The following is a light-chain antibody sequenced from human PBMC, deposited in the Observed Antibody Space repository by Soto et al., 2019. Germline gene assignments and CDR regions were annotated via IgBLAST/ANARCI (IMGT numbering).Light chain of an antibody. V-gene: IGKV1-39*01. CDR3: QQSYRTPPT. Sequence: DIQMTQSPSSLSASVGDRVTITCRASQSISNYVNWYQQKPGKAPKLLINLASSLQSGVPSRFSGSGSGTDLTLTIFNLQPEDFATYYCQQSYRTPPTFGGGTKVDIK. J-gene: IGKJ4*01. CDR1: QSISNY. CDR2: LAS.